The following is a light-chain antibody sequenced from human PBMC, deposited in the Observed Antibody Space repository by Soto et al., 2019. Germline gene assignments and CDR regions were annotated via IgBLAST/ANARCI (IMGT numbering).Light chain of an antibody. Sequence: QSALTQPPSASGSPGQSVTISCTGTSSGVGGYNYVSWYQLHPGKASKLMIYGVTKRPSGVPDRFSGSKSGNTASLTVSGLQAEDEADYYCSSYAGSNNYVFGTGTKVTVL. CDR2: GVT. CDR3: SSYAGSNNYV. J-gene: IGLJ1*01. V-gene: IGLV2-8*01. CDR1: SSGVGGYNY.